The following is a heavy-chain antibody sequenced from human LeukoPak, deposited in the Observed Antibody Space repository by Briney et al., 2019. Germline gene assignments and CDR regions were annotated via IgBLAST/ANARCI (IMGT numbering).Heavy chain of an antibody. J-gene: IGHJ5*02. D-gene: IGHD1/OR15-1a*01. Sequence: PGGSLRLSCAASGFTFSSYSMNWVRQAPGKGLEWVSSISSSSSYIYYADSVEGRFTISRDNAKNSLYLQMNSLRAEDTAVYYCAREANTHWFDPWGQGTLVTVSS. CDR2: ISSSSSYI. CDR3: AREANTHWFDP. CDR1: GFTFSSYS. V-gene: IGHV3-21*01.